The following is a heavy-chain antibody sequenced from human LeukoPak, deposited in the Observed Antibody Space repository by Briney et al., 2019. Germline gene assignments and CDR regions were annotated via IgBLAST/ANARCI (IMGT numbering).Heavy chain of an antibody. CDR1: GYTLTELS. J-gene: IGHJ4*02. CDR2: YDPEDGET. CDR3: ATRLYTPLYYFDY. D-gene: IGHD3-16*02. V-gene: IGHV1-24*01. Sequence: GASVKVSCKVSGYTLTELSMHWVRQAPGKGLEWMGGYDPEDGETIYAQKFQGRVTMTEDTSTDTAYMGLSSLRSEDTAVYYCATRLYTPLYYFDYWGQGTLVTVSS.